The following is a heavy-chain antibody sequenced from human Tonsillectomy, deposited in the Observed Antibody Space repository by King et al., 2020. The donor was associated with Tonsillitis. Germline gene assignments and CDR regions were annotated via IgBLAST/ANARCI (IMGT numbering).Heavy chain of an antibody. D-gene: IGHD2-15*01. CDR2: MYYSGST. CDR3: GTVHCSGGNCYWGH. CDR1: GGSISSSSYY. V-gene: IGHV4-39*07. Sequence: QLQESGPGLVKPSETLSLTCTVSGGSISSSSYYWGWIRQPPGKGLEWIGSMYYSGSTYYNPSLKSRVTISVDTSKNQFSLKVSSVTAADTAVYYWGTVHCSGGNCYWGHWGQGTLVTVSS. J-gene: IGHJ4*02.